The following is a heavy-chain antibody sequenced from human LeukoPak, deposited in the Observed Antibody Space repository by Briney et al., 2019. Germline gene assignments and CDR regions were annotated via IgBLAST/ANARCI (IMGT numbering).Heavy chain of an antibody. CDR1: GGSISSYY. D-gene: IGHD3-9*01. CDR2: IYTSGST. CDR3: ASGYPRESLTGYVDAFDI. J-gene: IGHJ3*02. V-gene: IGHV4-4*07. Sequence: SETLSLTCTVSGGSISSYYWSWIRQPAGKGLEWIGRIYTSGSTNYNPSLKRRVTMSVDTSKNQFSLKLSSVTAADTAVYYCASGYPRESLTGYVDAFDIWGQGTMVTVSS.